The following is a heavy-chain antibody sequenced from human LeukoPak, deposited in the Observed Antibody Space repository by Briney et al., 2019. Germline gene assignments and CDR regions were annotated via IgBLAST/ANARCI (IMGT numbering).Heavy chain of an antibody. CDR3: AKGGSSGWYDGENAFDI. V-gene: IGHV3-23*01. D-gene: IGHD6-19*01. CDR1: GFTSSSYA. CDR2: ISGSVGST. Sequence: GRSRRLSCAASGFTSSSYAMSWVRQAPGKGLEWVSSISGSVGSTYYADSVKGRFTISRDNSKNTLYLQMNSLRAEDTAVYYCAKGGSSGWYDGENAFDIWGQGTMVTVSS. J-gene: IGHJ3*02.